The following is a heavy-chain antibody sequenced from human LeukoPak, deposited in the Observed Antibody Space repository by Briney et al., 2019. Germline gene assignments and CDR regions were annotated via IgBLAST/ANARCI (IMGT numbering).Heavy chain of an antibody. V-gene: IGHV1-2*06. D-gene: IGHD1-20*01. CDR1: GYTFSGYS. CDR2: INPNSGVT. CDR3: ARDASNWSAFDS. Sequence: GASEKVSCKASGYTFSGYSMHWVRQAPGQGLEWMGRINPNSGVTYYAQKFQGRVTMTSDTTITTAYMELSSLTPDDTATYYCARDASNWSAFDSWGQGTLVIVSS. J-gene: IGHJ5*01.